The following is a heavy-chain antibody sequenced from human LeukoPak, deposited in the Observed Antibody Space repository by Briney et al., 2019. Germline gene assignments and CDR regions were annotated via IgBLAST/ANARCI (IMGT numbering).Heavy chain of an antibody. J-gene: IGHJ4*02. V-gene: IGHV3-23*01. CDR3: AKDRVAARQRPLYNFDY. D-gene: IGHD6-6*01. CDR2: ISCSGGST. Sequence: GGSLRLSCAASGFTFSSYAMSWVRQAPGKGLEWVSAISCSGGSTYYADSVKGRFTIYRETSKNTLYLQMKSMRAEDTAVYYCAKDRVAARQRPLYNFDYWGQGTLVTVSS. CDR1: GFTFSSYA.